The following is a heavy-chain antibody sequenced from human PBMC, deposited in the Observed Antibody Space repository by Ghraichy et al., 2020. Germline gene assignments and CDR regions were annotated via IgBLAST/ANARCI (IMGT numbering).Heavy chain of an antibody. CDR2: IYSGGST. CDR1: GFTVSNNY. CDR3: AREAYGDYRSVKYCFDY. J-gene: IGHJ4*02. V-gene: IGHV3-66*01. D-gene: IGHD4-17*01. Sequence: GGSLRLSCAASGFTVSNNYMSWVRQAPGKGLEWVSVIYSGGSTYYADSVKGRFTISRDNSKNTLYLQMNSLRAEDTAVYYCAREAYGDYRSVKYCFDYWGQGTLVTVSS.